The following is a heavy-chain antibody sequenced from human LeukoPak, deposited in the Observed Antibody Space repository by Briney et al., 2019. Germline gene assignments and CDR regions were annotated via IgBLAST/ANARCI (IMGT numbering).Heavy chain of an antibody. Sequence: PSETLSLTCAVYGGSFSGYYWSWIRQPPGKGLEWIGEINHSESTNYNPSLKSRVTISVDTSKNQFSLKLSSVTAVDTAVYYCARPGGYSSGWYGGYYFDYWGQGTLVTVSS. CDR3: ARPGGYSSGWYGGYYFDY. CDR1: GGSFSGYY. J-gene: IGHJ4*02. D-gene: IGHD6-19*01. V-gene: IGHV4-34*01. CDR2: INHSEST.